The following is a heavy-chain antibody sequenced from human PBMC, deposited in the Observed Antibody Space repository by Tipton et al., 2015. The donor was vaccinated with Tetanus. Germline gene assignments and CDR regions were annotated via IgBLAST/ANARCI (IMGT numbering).Heavy chain of an antibody. CDR1: GFTLSRYW. V-gene: IGHV3-74*01. J-gene: IGHJ4*02. Sequence: SLRLSCAASGFTLSRYWMHWARQVQGKGLEWVSRISSDGRSTSYTDSVKGRCTISRDDAKNTLHLQMNSLRAEDTAVYYCARGRTDAWELLGDWGQGTLVTVSS. CDR2: ISSDGRST. D-gene: IGHD1-26*01. CDR3: ARGRTDAWELLGD.